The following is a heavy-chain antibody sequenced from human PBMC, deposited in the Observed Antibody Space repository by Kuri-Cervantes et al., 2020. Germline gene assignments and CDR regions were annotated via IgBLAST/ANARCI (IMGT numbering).Heavy chain of an antibody. Sequence: GESLKISCAASGFTFSSHAMHWVRQAPGKGLEWVAVISYDGSNKYYADSVKGRFTISRDNSKNTLYLQMNSLRAEDTAVYYCARDRKPGGYYYYGMDVWGQGTTVTVSS. CDR2: ISYDGSNK. CDR1: GFTFSSHA. J-gene: IGHJ6*02. CDR3: ARDRKPGGYYYYGMDV. D-gene: IGHD3-10*01. V-gene: IGHV3-30-3*01.